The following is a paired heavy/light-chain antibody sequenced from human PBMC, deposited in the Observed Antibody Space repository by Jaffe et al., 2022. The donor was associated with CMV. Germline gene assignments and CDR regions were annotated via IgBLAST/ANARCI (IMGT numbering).Heavy chain of an antibody. D-gene: IGHD2-15*01. CDR2: IYYSGST. CDR1: GGSISSSSYY. V-gene: IGHV4-39*01. Sequence: QLQLQESGPGLVKPSETLSLTCTVSGGSISSSSYYWGWIRQPPGKGLEWIGSIYYSGSTYYNPSLKSRVTISVDTSKNQFSLKLSSVTAADTAVYYCARFLGYCSGGSCSLRPFAPHFDYWGQGTLVTVSS. CDR3: ARFLGYCSGGSCSLRPFAPHFDY. J-gene: IGHJ4*02.
Light chain of an antibody. Sequence: EIVLTQSPGTLSLSPGERATLSCRASQSVSSSYLAWYQQKPGQAPRLLIYGASSRATGIPDRFSGSGSGTDFTLTISRLEPEDFAVYYCQQYGSSPLLTFGGGTKVEIK. CDR2: GAS. J-gene: IGKJ4*01. CDR1: QSVSSSY. V-gene: IGKV3-20*01. CDR3: QQYGSSPLLT.